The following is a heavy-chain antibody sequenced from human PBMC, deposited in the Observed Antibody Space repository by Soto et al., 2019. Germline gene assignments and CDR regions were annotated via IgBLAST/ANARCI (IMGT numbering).Heavy chain of an antibody. D-gene: IGHD6-13*01. Sequence: QVQLVQSGAEVKKPGASVKVSCKASGYTFTSYGIIWVRQAPGQGPEWMGRISTYNGNTNYVQKLQGRVTMTTDTSTNTAYMELRSLRYDDTAVYYCARDPGYSTTWHQAFDIWGQGTMVTVSS. CDR1: GYTFTSYG. J-gene: IGHJ3*02. CDR2: ISTYNGNT. V-gene: IGHV1-18*01. CDR3: ARDPGYSTTWHQAFDI.